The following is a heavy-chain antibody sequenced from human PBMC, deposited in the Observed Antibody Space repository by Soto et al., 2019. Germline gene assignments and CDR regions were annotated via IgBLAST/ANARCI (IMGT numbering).Heavy chain of an antibody. D-gene: IGHD6-6*01. CDR1: GGSISSGGYY. CDR2: IYYSGST. J-gene: IGHJ5*02. V-gene: IGHV4-31*03. Sequence: SETLSLTCTVSGGSISSGGYYWSWIRQHPGKGLEWIGYIYYSGSTYYNPSLKSRVTISVDTSKNQFSLKLSSVTAADTAVYNCARGSTEYSSSPQGWFDPWGQGTLVTVSS. CDR3: ARGSTEYSSSPQGWFDP.